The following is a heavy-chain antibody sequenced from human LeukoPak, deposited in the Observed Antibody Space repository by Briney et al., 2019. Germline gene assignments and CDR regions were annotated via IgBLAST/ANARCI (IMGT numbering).Heavy chain of an antibody. V-gene: IGHV4-59*01. J-gene: IGHJ4*02. D-gene: IGHD4-17*01. CDR3: ARVRDYGDHLFDY. Sequence: SETLSLTCTVSGGSISSYYWSWIRQPPGKGLEWIGYIYYSGSTNYNPSLKSRVTISVDTSKNQFSLKLSSVTAADTAVYYCARVRDYGDHLFDYWGQGTLVTVSS. CDR2: IYYSGST. CDR1: GGSISSYY.